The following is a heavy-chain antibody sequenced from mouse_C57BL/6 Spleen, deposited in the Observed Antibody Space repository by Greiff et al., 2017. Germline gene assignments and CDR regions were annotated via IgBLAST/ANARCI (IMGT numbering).Heavy chain of an antibody. V-gene: IGHV8-12*01. CDR3: ARIYYGNYGAMDY. CDR2: IYWDDDK. Sequence: QVTLKECGPGLLQSSQTLSLTCSFSGFSLSTSGMGVSWIRQPSGKGLEWLAHIYWDDDKRYNPSLKSRLTISKDTSRNQVFLKITSVDTAETATYYCARIYYGNYGAMDYWGQGTSVTVSS. J-gene: IGHJ4*01. D-gene: IGHD2-1*01. CDR1: GFSLSTSGMG.